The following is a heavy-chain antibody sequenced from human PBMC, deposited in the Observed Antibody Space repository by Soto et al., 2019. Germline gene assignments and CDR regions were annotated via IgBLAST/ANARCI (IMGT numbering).Heavy chain of an antibody. V-gene: IGHV3-48*01. CDR1: GFTFSSYS. J-gene: IGHJ4*02. Sequence: EVQLVESGGGLVQPGGSLRLSCAASGFTFSSYSMNWVRQAPGKGLEWVSYISSSSSTIYYADSVKGRFTISRDNAKNSLYLQMNSRRAEDTAVYYCARETYYYGTGSYGFWGQGTLVTVSS. CDR3: ARETYYYGTGSYGF. D-gene: IGHD3-10*01. CDR2: ISSSSSTI.